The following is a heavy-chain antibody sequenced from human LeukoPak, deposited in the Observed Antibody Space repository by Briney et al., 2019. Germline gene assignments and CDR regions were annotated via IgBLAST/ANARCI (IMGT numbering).Heavy chain of an antibody. CDR3: ARGLKDGGYDSNWFDP. CDR1: GYTFTSYG. V-gene: IGHV1-18*01. D-gene: IGHD5-12*01. Sequence: GASVKVSCKASGYTFTSYGISWVRQAPGQGLEWMGWISAYNGNTNYAQKLQGRVTMTTDTSTSTAYMELRSLRSDDTAVYYCARGLKDGGYDSNWFDPWGQGTLVTVSS. CDR2: ISAYNGNT. J-gene: IGHJ5*02.